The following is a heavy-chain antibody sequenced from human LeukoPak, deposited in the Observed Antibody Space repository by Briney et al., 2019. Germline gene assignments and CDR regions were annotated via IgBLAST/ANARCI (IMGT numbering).Heavy chain of an antibody. CDR1: GGSFSGYY. Sequence: SETLSLTCAVHGGSFSGYYWSWIRQPPGKGLEWMGEINHSGSTNYNPSLKSRVTISVDTSKNQFSLKLSSVTAADTAVYYCARGAAYFIVVVPAARGYMDVWGKGTTVTVSS. CDR3: ARGAAYFIVVVPAARGYMDV. D-gene: IGHD2-2*01. V-gene: IGHV4-34*01. J-gene: IGHJ6*03. CDR2: INHSGST.